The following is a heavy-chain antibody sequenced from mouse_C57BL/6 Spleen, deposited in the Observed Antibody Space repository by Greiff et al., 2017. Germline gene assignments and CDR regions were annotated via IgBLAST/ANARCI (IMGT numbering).Heavy chain of an antibody. J-gene: IGHJ2*01. CDR3: ARRITTVVPYFDY. V-gene: IGHV3-6*01. D-gene: IGHD1-1*01. Sequence: EVQLQESGPGLVKPSQSLSLTCSVTGYSITSGYYWNWIRQSPGNKPEWMGYISYDGSNNYNPSLKNRISITRDTSKNQFFLKLNSVTTEDTATYYCARRITTVVPYFDYWGQGTTLTVSS. CDR2: ISYDGSN. CDR1: GYSITSGYY.